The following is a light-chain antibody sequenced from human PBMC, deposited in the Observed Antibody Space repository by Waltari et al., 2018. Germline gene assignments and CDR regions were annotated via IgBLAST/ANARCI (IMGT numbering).Light chain of an antibody. CDR2: DND. Sequence: QSVLTQPPSVSGAPGQRVTISCHGSSSNIGAGSDVHWYQQFSGTAPNLLIFDNDNRPSGVPDRFSGSRSGTSAYLAITGLQTDDEADYFCQSYDSGQWVFGGGTKVTVL. CDR3: QSYDSGQWV. V-gene: IGLV1-40*01. CDR1: SSNIGAGSD. J-gene: IGLJ3*02.